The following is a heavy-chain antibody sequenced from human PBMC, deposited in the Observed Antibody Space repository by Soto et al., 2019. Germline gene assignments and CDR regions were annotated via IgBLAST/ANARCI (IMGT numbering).Heavy chain of an antibody. CDR2: ISAYNGNT. V-gene: IGHV1-18*01. CDR3: ARGQLRYFDWLLSYDY. CDR1: GYTFTSYG. J-gene: IGHJ4*02. D-gene: IGHD3-9*01. Sequence: ASVKVSCKASGYTFTSYGISWVRQAPGQGLEWMGWISAYNGNTNYAQKLQGRVTMTTDTSTSTAYMELRSLRSADTAVYYGARGQLRYFDWLLSYDYWGQGTLVTVSS.